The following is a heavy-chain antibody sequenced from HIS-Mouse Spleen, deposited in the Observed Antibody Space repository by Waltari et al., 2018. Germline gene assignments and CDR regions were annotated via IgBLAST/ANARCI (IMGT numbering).Heavy chain of an antibody. CDR2: IYYSGST. D-gene: IGHD6-13*01. CDR1: GGSISSSSYF. J-gene: IGHJ2*01. Sequence: QLQLQESGPGLVKPSETLSLTCTVSGGSISSSSYFLGWIRQPPGKGLEWIGSIYYSGSTYYNPSLKSRVTISVDTSNNQFSLKLSSVTAADTAVYYCAREIPYSSSWYDWYFDLWGRGTLVTVSS. V-gene: IGHV4-39*07. CDR3: AREIPYSSSWYDWYFDL.